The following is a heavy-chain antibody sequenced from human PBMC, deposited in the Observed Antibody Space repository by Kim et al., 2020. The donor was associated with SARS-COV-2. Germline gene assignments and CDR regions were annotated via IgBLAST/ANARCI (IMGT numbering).Heavy chain of an antibody. Sequence: SETLSLTCTVSDDSVRSRDYYWGWIRQPPGQGLEWIGNIYYRGSTYYNPSLKGRVTMSLDTSKKQFSLILTSVTAADTAVYFCARGELPAPPLYGDYDTDNHCYFGLWGRGALVTVSP. CDR1: DDSVRSRDYY. CDR3: ARGELPAPPLYGDYDTDNHCYFGL. J-gene: IGHJ2*01. D-gene: IGHD4-17*01. V-gene: IGHV4-39*07. CDR2: IYYRGST.